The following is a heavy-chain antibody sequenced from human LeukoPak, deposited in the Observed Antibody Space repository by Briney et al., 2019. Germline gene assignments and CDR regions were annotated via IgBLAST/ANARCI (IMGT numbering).Heavy chain of an antibody. D-gene: IGHD1-26*01. J-gene: IGHJ3*02. CDR2: IYSGGST. CDR3: AREQVVGATPDAFDI. CDR1: GFTVSSNY. V-gene: IGHV3-66*01. Sequence: PGGSLRLSCAASGFTVSSNYMSWVRQAPGKGLEWVSVIYSGGSTYYADSVKGRFTISRDNSKNTLYLQMNSLRAGDTAVYYCAREQVVGATPDAFDIWGQGTMVTVSS.